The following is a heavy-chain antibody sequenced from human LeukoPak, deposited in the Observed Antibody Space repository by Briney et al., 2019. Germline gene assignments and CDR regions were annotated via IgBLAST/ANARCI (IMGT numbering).Heavy chain of an antibody. CDR3: AREEEQMARGLDP. D-gene: IGHD5-24*01. Sequence: KPSETLSFTCTVSGGSISTYYWSWIRQPAGRGLEWIGRIYTSGSTNYNPSLKSRVTMSVDTSKNQFSLKLSSVTAADTAVYYCAREEEQMARGLDPWGQGALVTVSS. V-gene: IGHV4-4*07. CDR1: GGSISTYY. J-gene: IGHJ5*02. CDR2: IYTSGST.